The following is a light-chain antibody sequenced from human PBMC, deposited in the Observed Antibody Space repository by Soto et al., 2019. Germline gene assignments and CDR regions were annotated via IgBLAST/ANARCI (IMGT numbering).Light chain of an antibody. CDR3: QQYGNSPQT. CDR2: AAS. J-gene: IGKJ1*01. Sequence: IVGSMSASTLSLSPEARATLSCRASQSVSSSFLAWYQQKPGQAPRLLIYAASSRATGIPDRFSGSGSGTDFTLTISRLEPEDFAVYYCQQYGNSPQTFGQGTKVDIK. V-gene: IGKV3-20*01. CDR1: QSVSSSF.